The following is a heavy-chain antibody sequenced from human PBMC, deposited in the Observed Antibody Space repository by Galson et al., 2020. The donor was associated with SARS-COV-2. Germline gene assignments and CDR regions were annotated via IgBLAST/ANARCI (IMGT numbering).Heavy chain of an antibody. CDR3: ARLRYYDVLTGYIVDV. CDR1: GYTFTDYY. V-gene: IGHV1-2*02. J-gene: IGHJ6*02. Sequence: SVKVSCKASGYTFTDYYIHWVRQAPGQGLEWMGWINPKSGGKNYAQKFEGRVTMTRDTSITTAYMELSRLRADDTAVYYCARLRYYDVLTGYIVDVWGQGTMVTVSS. D-gene: IGHD3-9*01. CDR2: INPKSGGK.